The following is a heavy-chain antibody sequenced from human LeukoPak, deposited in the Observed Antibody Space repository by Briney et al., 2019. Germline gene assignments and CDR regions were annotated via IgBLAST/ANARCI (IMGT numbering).Heavy chain of an antibody. V-gene: IGHV1-18*01. CDR1: GYTFTSYG. CDR2: ISAYNGNT. J-gene: IGHJ4*02. CDR3: AIPPPTLYSSGLFGY. Sequence: ASVKVSCKASGYTFTSYGISWVRQAPGQGLEWMGWISAYNGNTNYAQKLRGRVTMTTDTSTGTAYMELRSLRSDDTAVYYCAIPPPTLYSSGLFGYWGQGTLVTVSS. D-gene: IGHD6-19*01.